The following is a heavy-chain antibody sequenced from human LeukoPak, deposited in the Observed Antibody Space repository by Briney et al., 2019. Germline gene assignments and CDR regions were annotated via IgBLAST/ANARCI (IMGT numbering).Heavy chain of an antibody. V-gene: IGHV3-21*04. J-gene: IGHJ4*02. Sequence: SGGSLRLSCAASGFTFSSYSMTWVRQAPGKGLEWVSSIISSGAYIYYADSVKDRFTISRDNAKNSLYLQMSSLRAEDTAVYYCANIGLGSWYGGDFWGQGALVTVSA. CDR2: IISSGAYI. D-gene: IGHD3-10*01. CDR1: GFTFSSYS. CDR3: ANIGLGSWYGGDF.